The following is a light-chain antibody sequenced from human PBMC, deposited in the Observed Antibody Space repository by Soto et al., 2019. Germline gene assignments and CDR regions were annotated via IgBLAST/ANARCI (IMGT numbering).Light chain of an antibody. Sequence: EIVMTQSPATLSVSPGERATLSCRASQSVSSNLAWYQQKVGQAPRVLIYDASTRATGIPGRFSGSGSGTEFTLTISSLQSEDFAVYYCQQYNNWPETFGQGTKVDNK. CDR1: QSVSSN. V-gene: IGKV3-15*01. CDR3: QQYNNWPET. CDR2: DAS. J-gene: IGKJ1*01.